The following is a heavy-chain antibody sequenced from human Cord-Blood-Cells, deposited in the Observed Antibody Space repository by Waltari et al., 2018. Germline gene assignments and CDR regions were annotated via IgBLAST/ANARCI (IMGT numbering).Heavy chain of an antibody. CDR3: AREEQQLVRWFDP. V-gene: IGHV1-69*01. CDR1: GGPFSSHA. J-gene: IGHJ5*02. Sequence: QVQLVQSGAEVKKPGSPVKVSCKASGGPFSSHAISCVRQAPGQGLEWMGGIIPIFGTANYAQKFQGRVTITADESTSTAYMELSSLRSEDTAVYYCAREEQQLVRWFDPWGQGTLVTVSS. D-gene: IGHD6-13*01. CDR2: IIPIFGTA.